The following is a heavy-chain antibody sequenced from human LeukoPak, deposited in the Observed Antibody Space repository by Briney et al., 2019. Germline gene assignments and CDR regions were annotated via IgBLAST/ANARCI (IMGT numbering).Heavy chain of an antibody. V-gene: IGHV3-48*01. D-gene: IGHD6-13*01. CDR3: ASRSINWYRDNNWFDP. CDR1: GFPFSDYS. CDR2: INSNSKNI. J-gene: IGHJ5*02. Sequence: PGGSLRLSCAASGFPFSDYSMNWVRQAPGKGLECVSYINSNSKNIWYADSVKGRFTTYRDNAKHSLFLQMNSLRVEDTAIYYCASRSINWYRDNNWFDPWGQGTLVTVSS.